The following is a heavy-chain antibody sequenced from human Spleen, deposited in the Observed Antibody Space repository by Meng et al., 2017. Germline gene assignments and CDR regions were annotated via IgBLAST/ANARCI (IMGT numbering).Heavy chain of an antibody. D-gene: IGHD4-11*01. Sequence: VQLQQWGAGFWKPSETLSLTCAVYGGSFSGYNWSWIRQPPGKGLEWIGEINHSGSTNYNPSLESRATISVDTSQNNLSLKLSSVTAADSAVYYCARGPTTMAHDFDYWGQGTLVTVSS. CDR1: GGSFSGYN. CDR3: ARGPTTMAHDFDY. V-gene: IGHV4-34*01. J-gene: IGHJ4*02. CDR2: INHSGST.